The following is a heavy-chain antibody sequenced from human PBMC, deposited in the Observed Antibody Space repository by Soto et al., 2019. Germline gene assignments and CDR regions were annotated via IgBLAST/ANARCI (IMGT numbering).Heavy chain of an antibody. V-gene: IGHV3-30*04. CDR1: GFTFSFYA. Sequence: HPGGSLRLSCAASGFTFSFYAVHWVRQAPGKGLEWVAVISYNGRNKHYVDSVKGRFTISRDNSQDTLYLQMDSLRPDDTAVYYCARQAKIGDRSQFYFDSWGQGTLVTVSS. J-gene: IGHJ4*02. D-gene: IGHD3-16*01. CDR3: ARQAKIGDRSQFYFDS. CDR2: ISYNGRNK.